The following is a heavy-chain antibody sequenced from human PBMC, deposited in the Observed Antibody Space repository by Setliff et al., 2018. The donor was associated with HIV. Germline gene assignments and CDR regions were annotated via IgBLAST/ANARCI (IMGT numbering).Heavy chain of an antibody. Sequence: PSETLSLTCSASGGSISSGGHYWNWIRQHPGRGLEWIGYISNSGSTYYNPSLKGRLTISVDPSKNHFSLNLTSVTAADTAVYYCARVPSGLWFGKWGNWGQGTLVTAPQ. J-gene: IGHJ4*02. CDR1: GGSISSGGHY. V-gene: IGHV4-31*03. D-gene: IGHD3-10*01. CDR3: ARVPSGLWFGKWGN. CDR2: ISNSGST.